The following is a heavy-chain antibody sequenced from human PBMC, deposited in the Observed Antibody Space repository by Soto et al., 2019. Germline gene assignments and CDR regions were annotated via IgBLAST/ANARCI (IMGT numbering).Heavy chain of an antibody. D-gene: IGHD3-22*01. Sequence: QVQLVQSGAEVRKPGSSVKVSCKASGGTFSRHAISWVRQAPGQGLEWMGGIIPIFGTANYAQKFQGRVTITADESTSTAYMELSSLRSEDTAVYYCARGHGYYDSSGYYYEFDYWGQGTLVTVSS. CDR1: GGTFSRHA. CDR2: IIPIFGTA. J-gene: IGHJ4*02. V-gene: IGHV1-69*01. CDR3: ARGHGYYDSSGYYYEFDY.